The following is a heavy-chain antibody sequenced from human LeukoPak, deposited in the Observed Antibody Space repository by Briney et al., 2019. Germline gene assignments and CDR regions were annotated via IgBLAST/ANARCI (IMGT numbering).Heavy chain of an antibody. Sequence: GGSLRLSCAAPGFTVSSNYMSWVRQAPGKGLEWVSVIYSGGSTYYADSVKGRFTISRDNSKNTLYLQMNSLRAEDTAVYYCAVMTTVVKGFDYWGQGTLVTVSS. D-gene: IGHD4-23*01. CDR2: IYSGGST. CDR3: AVMTTVVKGFDY. CDR1: GFTVSSNY. V-gene: IGHV3-66*01. J-gene: IGHJ4*02.